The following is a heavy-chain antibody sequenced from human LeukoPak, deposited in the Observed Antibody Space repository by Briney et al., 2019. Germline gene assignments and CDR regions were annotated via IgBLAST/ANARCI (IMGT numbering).Heavy chain of an antibody. J-gene: IGHJ4*02. D-gene: IGHD5-18*01. CDR3: ARVGDVDTAMVTFLDY. Sequence: ASVKVSCKASGYTFTGYYMHWVRQAPGQGLEWMGWISAYNGNTNYAQKLQGRVTMTTDTSTSTAYMELRSLRSDDTAVYYCARVGDVDTAMVTFLDYWGQGTLVTVSS. CDR2: ISAYNGNT. V-gene: IGHV1-18*04. CDR1: GYTFTGYY.